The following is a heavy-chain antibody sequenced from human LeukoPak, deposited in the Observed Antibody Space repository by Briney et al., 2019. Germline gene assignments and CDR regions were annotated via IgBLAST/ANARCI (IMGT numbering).Heavy chain of an antibody. Sequence: KPSETLSLTCAVYGGSFSASYWSLIRQPPGRGLEWIGEINHSGSTNYNPSLKSRVTMSVDTSTNQFSLKLNSVTAADTAVYYGARGGRFAPIVVVVAATQLMDVWGKGTTVTVSS. V-gene: IGHV4-34*01. CDR3: ARGGRFAPIVVVVAATQLMDV. J-gene: IGHJ6*04. CDR1: GGSFSASY. D-gene: IGHD2-15*01. CDR2: INHSGST.